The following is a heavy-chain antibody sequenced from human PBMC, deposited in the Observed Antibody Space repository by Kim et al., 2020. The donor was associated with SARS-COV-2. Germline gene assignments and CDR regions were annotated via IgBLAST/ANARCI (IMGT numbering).Heavy chain of an antibody. D-gene: IGHD3-22*01. J-gene: IGHJ4*02. CDR1: GYTLTELS. V-gene: IGHV1-24*01. Sequence: ASVKVSCKVSGYTLTELSMHWVRQAPGKGLEWMGGFDPEDGETIYAQKFQGRVTMTEDTSTDTAYMELSSLRSEDTAVYYCATRGHVSYYDSSGSLALYYFDYWGQGTLVTV. CDR2: FDPEDGET. CDR3: ATRGHVSYYDSSGSLALYYFDY.